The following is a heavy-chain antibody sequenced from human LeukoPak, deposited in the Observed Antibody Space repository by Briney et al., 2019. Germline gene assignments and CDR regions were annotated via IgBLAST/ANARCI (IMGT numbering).Heavy chain of an antibody. CDR2: IIPIFCKA. CDR3: ATDSLPSDGSGSYDILFDY. V-gene: IGHV1-69*05. J-gene: IGHJ4*02. Sequence: SVKVPCKACGGTFRRYVLRWVGQAAGRGLEWMGRIIPIFCKANYAQELQGRVTHTRDESKNPVYMELRLVSSEDTAVSFCATDSLPSDGSGSYDILFDYWGQGTLVTVSS. CDR1: GGTFRRYV. D-gene: IGHD3-10*01.